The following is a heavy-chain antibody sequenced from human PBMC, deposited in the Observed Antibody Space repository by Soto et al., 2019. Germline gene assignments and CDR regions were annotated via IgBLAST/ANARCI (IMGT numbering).Heavy chain of an antibody. V-gene: IGHV3-11*01. D-gene: IGHD1-26*01. CDR1: GLTFSDYY. CDR2: VSSGGSTI. CDR3: ARVGQGYYYGMDV. Sequence: LRLSCAASGLTFSDYYMSLIRQAPGNGLEWVSYVSSGGSTIYYADSVKGRFTISRDNVKNSLYLQMNSLRAEDTAVYYCARVGQGYYYGMDVWGQGTTVTVSS. J-gene: IGHJ6*02.